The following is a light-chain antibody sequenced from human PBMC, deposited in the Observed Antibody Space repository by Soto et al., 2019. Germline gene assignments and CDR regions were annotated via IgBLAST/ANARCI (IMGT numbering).Light chain of an antibody. V-gene: IGLV2-14*01. Sequence: QSVLTQPASVSGSPGQSITVSCTGTSSDVGAYNYVSWYQQHPGKAPKLMIYEVSNRPSGVSDRFSGSRSGNTASLTISGLQAEDESDYYSSSYTSSSTWVFGGGTKVTVL. CDR3: SSYTSSSTWV. CDR1: SSDVGAYNY. J-gene: IGLJ3*02. CDR2: EVS.